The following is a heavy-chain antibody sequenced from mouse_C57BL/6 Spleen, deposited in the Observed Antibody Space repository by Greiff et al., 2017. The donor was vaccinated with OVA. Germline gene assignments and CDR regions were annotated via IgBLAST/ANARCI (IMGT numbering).Heavy chain of an antibody. V-gene: IGHV1-15*01. CDR2: IDPETGGT. CDR3: TRRTGTGFDY. Sequence: VKLQESGAELVRPGASVTLSCKASGYTFTDYEMHWVKQTPVHGLEWIGAIDPETGGTAYNQKFKGKAILTADKSSSTAYMELRSLTSEDSAVYYCTRRTGTGFDYWGQGTTLTVSS. J-gene: IGHJ2*01. CDR1: GYTFTDYE. D-gene: IGHD4-1*01.